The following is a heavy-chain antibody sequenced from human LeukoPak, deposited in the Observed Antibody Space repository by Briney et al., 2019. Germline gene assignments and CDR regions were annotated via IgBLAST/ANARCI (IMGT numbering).Heavy chain of an antibody. CDR1: GFTFSSYE. Sequence: GGSLRLSCAVSGFTFSSYEMNWVRQAPGKGLEWVSAISGSGGSTYYADSVKGRFTISRDNSKNTLYLQMNSLRAEDTAVYYCAKLKYCSGGSCYRYFDYWGQGTLVTVSS. CDR2: ISGSGGST. CDR3: AKLKYCSGGSCYRYFDY. D-gene: IGHD2-15*01. V-gene: IGHV3-23*01. J-gene: IGHJ4*02.